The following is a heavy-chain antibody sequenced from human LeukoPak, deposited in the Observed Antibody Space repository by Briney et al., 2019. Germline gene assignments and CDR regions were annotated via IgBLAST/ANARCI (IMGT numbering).Heavy chain of an antibody. CDR1: GYIFTDYY. CDR3: ARDRAAGGHNWFDP. V-gene: IGHV1-2*02. D-gene: IGHD6-13*01. J-gene: IGHJ5*02. CDR2: INPNNGGT. Sequence: ASVKVSCKASGYIFTDYYIHWVRQAPGQGPERMGWINPNNGGTNYAQKFQGRVTMTRDTSINTAYMELSSLRSDDTAVYYCARDRAAGGHNWFDPWGQGTLVTVSS.